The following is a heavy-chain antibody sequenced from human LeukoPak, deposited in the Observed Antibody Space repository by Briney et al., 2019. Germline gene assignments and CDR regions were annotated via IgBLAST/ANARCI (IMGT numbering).Heavy chain of an antibody. Sequence: GGSLRLSCAASGFIFSSYNMNWVRQAPGKGLEWVSFISSSSSYIYYADSVKGRFTISRDNAKNSLYLQMNSLRAEDTAVYYCARWLGAIAWPYYFDYWGQGTLVTVSS. D-gene: IGHD3-16*02. CDR3: ARWLGAIAWPYYFDY. CDR1: GFIFSSYN. V-gene: IGHV3-21*01. J-gene: IGHJ4*02. CDR2: ISSSSSYI.